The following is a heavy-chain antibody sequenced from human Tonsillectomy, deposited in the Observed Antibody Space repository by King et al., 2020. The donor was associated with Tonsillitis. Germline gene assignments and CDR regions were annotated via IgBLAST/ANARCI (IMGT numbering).Heavy chain of an antibody. Sequence: VQLVESGGGLVKPGGFLRLSCVASGFTFSSYSMNWVRQAPGKGLEWVSFISTSSAYIHYADSVKGRFTISRDNAKNSLYLQLNSLRAEDTAVYYCARDGWLLWGQGTLVTVSS. D-gene: IGHD5-12*01. V-gene: IGHV3-21*01. CDR2: ISTSSAYI. CDR1: GFTFSSYS. CDR3: ARDGWLL. J-gene: IGHJ4*02.